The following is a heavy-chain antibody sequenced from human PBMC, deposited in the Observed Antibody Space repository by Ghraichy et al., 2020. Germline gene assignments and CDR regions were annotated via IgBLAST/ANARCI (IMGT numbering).Heavy chain of an antibody. Sequence: ESLNISCTVYGGSFSGYYWSWIRQPPGKGLEWIGEINHRGSTNYNPSLKSRVTISIDTSKKQFSLKLNSVTAADTAVYYCVTSHPTTTSAFDIWGQGTMVTVSS. CDR2: INHRGST. CDR3: VTSHPTTTSAFDI. J-gene: IGHJ3*02. D-gene: IGHD4-17*01. CDR1: GGSFSGYY. V-gene: IGHV4-34*01.